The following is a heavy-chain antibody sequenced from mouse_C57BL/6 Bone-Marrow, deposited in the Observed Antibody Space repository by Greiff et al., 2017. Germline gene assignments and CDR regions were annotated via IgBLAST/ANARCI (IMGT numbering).Heavy chain of an antibody. D-gene: IGHD1-1*01. CDR3: ASHHYYGSSYWYFDV. V-gene: IGHV5-9*01. J-gene: IGHJ1*03. CDR1: GFTFSSYT. CDR2: ISGGGGNT. Sequence: EVKLVESGGGLVKPGGSLKLSCAASGFTFSSYTMSWVRQTPEKRLEWVATISGGGGNTYYPDSVKGRFTISRDNAKNTLYLQRSSLRSEDTALYYCASHHYYGSSYWYFDVWGTGTTVTVSS.